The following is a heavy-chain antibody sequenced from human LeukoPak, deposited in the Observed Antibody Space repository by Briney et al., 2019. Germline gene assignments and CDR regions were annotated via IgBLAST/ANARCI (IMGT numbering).Heavy chain of an antibody. D-gene: IGHD3-22*01. CDR3: ARRGGMRVGYYDSSGPDWYFDL. Sequence: GASVKVSCKASGGTFSSYAISWVRQAPGQGVEWMGGIIPIFGTANYAQKFQGRVTITTDESTSTAYMELSSLRSEDTAVYYCARRGGMRVGYYDSSGPDWYFDLWGRGTLVTVSS. J-gene: IGHJ2*01. V-gene: IGHV1-69*05. CDR1: GGTFSSYA. CDR2: IIPIFGTA.